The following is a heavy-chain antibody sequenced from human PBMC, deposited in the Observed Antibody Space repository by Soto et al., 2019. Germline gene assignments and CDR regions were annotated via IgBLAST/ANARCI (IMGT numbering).Heavy chain of an antibody. CDR1: GGSVSSGSNY. CDR2: IYYSGST. J-gene: IGHJ6*02. CDR3: ARDRYDFWSGYPQYYYYGMDV. D-gene: IGHD3-3*01. Sequence: PETLSLTCTLSGGSVSSGSNYWSWIRQPQGKGLERIGYIYYSGSTNYNPSLKSRVTISVDTSKNQFSLKLSSVTAADTAVYYCARDRYDFWSGYPQYYYYGMDVWGQGTTVTVSS. V-gene: IGHV4-61*01.